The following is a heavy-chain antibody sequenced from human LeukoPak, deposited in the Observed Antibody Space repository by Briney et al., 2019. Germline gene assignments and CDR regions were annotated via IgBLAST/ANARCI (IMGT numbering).Heavy chain of an antibody. V-gene: IGHV3-48*01. CDR1: GFTFNIYS. D-gene: IGHD4-17*01. CDR3: ARGSYGDYYFDY. Sequence: GGSLRLSCAASGFTFNIYSMNWVRQAPGKGLEWVSHISSSSTTIYYADSVKGRFTISRDNAKNSLYLQMNSLRAEDTAVYYCARGSYGDYYFDYWGQGTLVTVSS. CDR2: ISSSSTTI. J-gene: IGHJ4*02.